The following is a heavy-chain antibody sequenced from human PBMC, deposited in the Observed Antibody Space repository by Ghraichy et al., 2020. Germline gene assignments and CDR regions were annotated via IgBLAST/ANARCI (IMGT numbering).Heavy chain of an antibody. Sequence: SQTLSLTCAVSGGSISSGGYSWSWIRQPPGKGLEWIGYIYYSGSTNYNPSLKSRVTISVDTSKNQFSLKLSSVTAADTAVYYCVRARDSSGYYYNAFDIWGQGTMVTVSS. V-gene: IGHV4-61*08. CDR2: IYYSGST. CDR1: GGSISSGGYS. CDR3: VRARDSSGYYYNAFDI. D-gene: IGHD3-22*01. J-gene: IGHJ3*02.